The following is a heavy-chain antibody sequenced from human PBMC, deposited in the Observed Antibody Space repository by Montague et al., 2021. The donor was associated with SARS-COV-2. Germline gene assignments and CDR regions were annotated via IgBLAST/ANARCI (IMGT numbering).Heavy chain of an antibody. J-gene: IGHJ4*02. CDR1: GGSISSGSYY. Sequence: TLSLTCTVSGGSISSGSYYWSWIRQPAGKGLEWIGRIYTSGTTDYSFSLKSRVTISVDTSKNQCSLKLTSVTAADTAVYYCARAHSGGWAHLDNWGQGSLVTVSS. V-gene: IGHV4-61*02. CDR3: ARAHSGGWAHLDN. D-gene: IGHD5-12*01. CDR2: IYTSGTT.